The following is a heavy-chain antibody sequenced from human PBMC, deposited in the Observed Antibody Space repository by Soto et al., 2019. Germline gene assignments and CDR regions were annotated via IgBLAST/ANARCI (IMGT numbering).Heavy chain of an antibody. J-gene: IGHJ4*02. D-gene: IGHD3-22*01. CDR1: GFTVSSYG. Sequence: QVQLVESGGGVVQPGRSLRLSCSASGFTVSSYGLHWVRQAPGKGLEWLAVISYDGSDKFYADSVKGRFTISRDSSKNTLYLQMNSVRAEDTAVYYCASVLGGYPNVDFWVQGTVVTVSS. CDR2: ISYDGSDK. V-gene: IGHV3-30-3*01. CDR3: ASVLGGYPNVDF.